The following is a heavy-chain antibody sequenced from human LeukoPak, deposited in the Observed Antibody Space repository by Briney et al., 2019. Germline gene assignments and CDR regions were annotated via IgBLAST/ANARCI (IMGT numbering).Heavy chain of an antibody. D-gene: IGHD2-2*02. J-gene: IGHJ3*02. CDR2: INHSGST. CDR3: ARGWYCSSTSCYKRSDAFDI. CDR1: GGSFSGYY. V-gene: IGHV4-34*01. Sequence: SETLSLTCAVYGGSFSGYYWSWIRQPPGKGLEWIGEINHSGSTNYNPSLKSRVTISVDTSKNQFSMKLSSVTAADTAVYYCARGWYCSSTSCYKRSDAFDIWGQGTMVTVSS.